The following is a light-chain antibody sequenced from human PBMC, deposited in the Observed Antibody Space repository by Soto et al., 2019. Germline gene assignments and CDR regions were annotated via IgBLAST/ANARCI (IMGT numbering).Light chain of an antibody. J-gene: IGKJ5*01. CDR2: DVS. CDR1: QDIRGA. Sequence: AIQVTQSPSSLSASVGDRDTITCPASQDIRGALAWYQQKPGKPPPLLIYDVSTLESGVPSRSSGSSSGTELTSNRSSRQSEYVGNYVCQQFKSDWINCSHGTPLQIK. V-gene: IGKV1-13*02. CDR3: QQFKSDWIN.